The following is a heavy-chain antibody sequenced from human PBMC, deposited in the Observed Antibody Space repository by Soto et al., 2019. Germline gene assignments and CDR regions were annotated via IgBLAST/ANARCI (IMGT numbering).Heavy chain of an antibody. Sequence: QVQLVESGGGVVQPGRSLRLSCAASGFTFSTYATHWVRQAPGKGLEWVAVISYDGSNKYYADSVKGRFTISRDNSKNTLYLQMNSLTAEDTAVYYCAREDYWGQGTLVTVSS. V-gene: IGHV3-30-3*01. J-gene: IGHJ4*02. CDR3: AREDY. CDR2: ISYDGSNK. CDR1: GFTFSTYA.